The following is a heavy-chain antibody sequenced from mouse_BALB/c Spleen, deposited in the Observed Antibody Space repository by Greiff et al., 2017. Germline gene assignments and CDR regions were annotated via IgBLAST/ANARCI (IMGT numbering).Heavy chain of an antibody. CDR2: INPDSSTI. D-gene: IGHD2-14*01. Sequence: VQLKESGGGLVQPGGSLKLSCAASGFDFSRYWMSWVRQAPGKGLEWIGEINPDSSTINYTPSLKDKFIISRDNAKNTLYLQMSKVRSEDTALYYCARLLYYRYDGYFDYWGQGTTLTVSS. V-gene: IGHV4-1*02. CDR3: ARLLYYRYDGYFDY. J-gene: IGHJ2*01. CDR1: GFDFSRYW.